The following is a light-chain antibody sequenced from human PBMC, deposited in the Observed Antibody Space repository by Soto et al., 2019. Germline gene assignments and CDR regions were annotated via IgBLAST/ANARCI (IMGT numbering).Light chain of an antibody. CDR2: EGS. J-gene: IGLJ1*01. CDR1: SSDVGSYNH. V-gene: IGLV2-23*01. CDR3: CSYAGSSTHDV. Sequence: QSALTQPASVSGSPGQSITISCTGTSSDVGSYNHVSWYQQHPGKAPKLMIYEGSKRPSGDSNRFSGSKSGNTASLTISGLQPEDEADYYYCSYAGSSTHDVFGTGTKLTVL.